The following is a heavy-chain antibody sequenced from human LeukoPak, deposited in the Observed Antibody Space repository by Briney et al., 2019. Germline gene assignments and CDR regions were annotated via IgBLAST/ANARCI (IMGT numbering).Heavy chain of an antibody. V-gene: IGHV4-59*08. Sequence: PSETLSLTCAVSGGSLSSYYWTWIRQPPGKGLEWIGSVYHSGNTNYNPSLESRVSISVDTSKNQFSLKLSSVTAADTAIYYCARQLYTVRGVKLGNWFDPWGQGILVSVS. J-gene: IGHJ5*02. CDR2: VYHSGNT. D-gene: IGHD3-10*01. CDR3: ARQLYTVRGVKLGNWFDP. CDR1: GGSLSSYY.